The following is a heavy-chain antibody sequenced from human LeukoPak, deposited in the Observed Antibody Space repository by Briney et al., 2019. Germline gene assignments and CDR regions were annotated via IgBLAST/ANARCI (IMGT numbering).Heavy chain of an antibody. CDR1: GGSISSYY. V-gene: IGHV4-4*07. CDR2: IYTSGST. D-gene: IGHD3-9*01. CDR3: ARLPYYDVLTGYSNYFDY. Sequence: SETLSLTCTVSGGSISSYYWSWIRQPAGKGLEWIGRIYTSGSTNYNPSLKSRVTMSVDTSKNQFSLKLSSVTAADTAVYYCARLPYYDVLTGYSNYFDYWGQGTLVTVSS. J-gene: IGHJ4*02.